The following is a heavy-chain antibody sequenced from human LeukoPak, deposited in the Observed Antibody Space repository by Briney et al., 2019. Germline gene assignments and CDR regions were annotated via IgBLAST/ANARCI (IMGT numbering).Heavy chain of an antibody. CDR3: AREERCGGDCYYDY. V-gene: IGHV3-33*01. CDR1: GFAFSSYG. CDR2: IWYDGSNK. Sequence: GGSLRLSCAASGFAFSSYGMHWVRQAPGKGLEWVAVIWYDGSNKYYADSVKGRFTISRDNSKNTLYLQMNSLRAEDTAVYYCAREERCGGDCYYDYWGQGTLVTVSS. D-gene: IGHD2-21*02. J-gene: IGHJ4*02.